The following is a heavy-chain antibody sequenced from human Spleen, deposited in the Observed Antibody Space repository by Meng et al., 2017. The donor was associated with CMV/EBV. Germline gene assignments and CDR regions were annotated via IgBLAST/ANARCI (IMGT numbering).Heavy chain of an antibody. J-gene: IGHJ4*02. CDR3: ARGGTVVIPLDY. D-gene: IGHD4-23*01. CDR1: GGSVSSGSYY. CDR2: IYYSGST. Sequence: GSLRLSCTVSGGSVSSGSYYWSWIRQPPGKGLEWIGYIYYSGSTNYNPSLKSRVTISVDTSKNQFSLKLSSVTAADTAVYYCARGGTVVIPLDYWGQGTLVTVSS. V-gene: IGHV4-61*01.